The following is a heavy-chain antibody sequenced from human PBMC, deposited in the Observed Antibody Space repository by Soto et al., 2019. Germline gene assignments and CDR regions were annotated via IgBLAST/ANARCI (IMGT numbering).Heavy chain of an antibody. Sequence: QLQLQESGPGLVKPSETLSLTCTVSGVSITNTSYYWGWIRQPPGKGLEWIGTIYFSGSTFYNPSLKSRLTISVDTSKNQSSLRLSSVTAADTAVYYCARHGSYWGQGTRVAVSS. CDR1: GVSITNTSYY. V-gene: IGHV4-39*01. CDR2: IYFSGST. CDR3: ARHGSY. J-gene: IGHJ4*02.